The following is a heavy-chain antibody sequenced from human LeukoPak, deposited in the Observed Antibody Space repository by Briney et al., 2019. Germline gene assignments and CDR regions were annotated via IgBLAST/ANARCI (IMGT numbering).Heavy chain of an antibody. J-gene: IGHJ6*02. CDR1: GFTFSSYA. CDR2: ISSNGGST. D-gene: IGHD6-19*01. V-gene: IGHV3-64*01. CDR3: ARSLTVAGTRALYYYYYGMDV. Sequence: GGSLRLSCAASGFTFSSYAMHWVRQAPGKGLEYVSAISSNGGSTYYANSVKGRFTNSRDNSKNTLYLQMGSLRAEDMAVYYCARSLTVAGTRALYYYYYGMDVWGQGTTVTVSS.